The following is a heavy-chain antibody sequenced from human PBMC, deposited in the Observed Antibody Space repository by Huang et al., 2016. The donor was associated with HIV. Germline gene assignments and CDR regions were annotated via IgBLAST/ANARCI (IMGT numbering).Heavy chain of an antibody. CDR2: VRSKAFGGAS. Sequence: QLVESGGDSVQSGRSLRLSCRGSGFIFNDFAINWFRQSPGKGLELIGVVRSKAFGGASKSAPSVKDRFTVSRDEAKNVAFLQMDNLQVDDTAIYYCSPSGDDYFYFYMDVWGNGTTVIVS. J-gene: IGHJ6*03. CDR1: GFIFNDFA. CDR3: SPSGDDYFYFYMDV. D-gene: IGHD4-17*01. V-gene: IGHV3-49*03.